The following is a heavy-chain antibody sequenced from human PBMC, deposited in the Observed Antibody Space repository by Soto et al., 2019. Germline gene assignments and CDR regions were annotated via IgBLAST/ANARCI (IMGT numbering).Heavy chain of an antibody. CDR2: ISYDGSNK. J-gene: IGHJ4*02. V-gene: IGHV3-30*18. CDR1: GFTFSSYG. Sequence: LRLSCAASGFTFSSYGMHWVRQAPGKGLEWVAVISYDGSNKYYADSVKGRFTISRDNSKNTLYLQMNSLRAEDTAVYYCAKTPIGWGQGTLVTVSS. CDR3: AKTPIG.